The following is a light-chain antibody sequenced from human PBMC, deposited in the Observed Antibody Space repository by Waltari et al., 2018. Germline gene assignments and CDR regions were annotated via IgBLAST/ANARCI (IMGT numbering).Light chain of an antibody. V-gene: IGKV3-20*01. CDR3: QQYGSSPPTG. CDR2: GAS. J-gene: IGKJ3*01. Sequence: EIVLTQSPGPLSLSPGERATLSCRASQSVNSRYLAWYQQKSGLAPRLLIHGASSRATGIPDRFSGSGSGTDFTLTISRLEPEDFAVYYCQQYGSSPPTGFGPGTKLDIK. CDR1: QSVNSRY.